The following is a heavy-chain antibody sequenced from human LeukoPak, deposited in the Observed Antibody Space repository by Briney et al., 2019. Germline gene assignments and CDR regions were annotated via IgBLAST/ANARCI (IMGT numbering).Heavy chain of an antibody. J-gene: IGHJ2*01. CDR2: IIPIFGTA. CDR3: ARDQNGDYAPHWYFDL. Sequence: SVKVSCKASGGTFSSYAISWVRQAPGQGLEWMGGIIPIFGTANYAQKFQGRVTITADESTSTAYMELSSLRSEDTAVYYCARDQNGDYAPHWYFDLWGRGTLVTVSS. V-gene: IGHV1-69*01. CDR1: GGTFSSYA. D-gene: IGHD4-17*01.